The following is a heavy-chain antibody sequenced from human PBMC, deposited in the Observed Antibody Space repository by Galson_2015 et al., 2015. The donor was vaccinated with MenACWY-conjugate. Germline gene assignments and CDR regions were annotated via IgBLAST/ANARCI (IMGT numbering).Heavy chain of an antibody. D-gene: IGHD5/OR15-5a*01. CDR1: GYTFMDYY. Sequence: VKVSCKVSGYTFMDYYMHWVQQAPGKGLEWMGLVDPEDAETKYAERFQGRVTISADTSTDTAYLELSSLRSEDTGVYYCATGGAKEVSTVIMHFWGQGPAFTGST. CDR2: VDPEDAET. J-gene: IGHJ4*02. V-gene: IGHV1-69-2*01. CDR3: ATGGAKEVSTVIMHF.